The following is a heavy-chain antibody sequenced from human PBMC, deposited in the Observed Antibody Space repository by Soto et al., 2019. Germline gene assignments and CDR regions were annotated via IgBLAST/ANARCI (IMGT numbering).Heavy chain of an antibody. V-gene: IGHV3-9*01. CDR1: GFTFDDYA. J-gene: IGHJ4*02. CDR3: AKGLIIPAEIDC. Sequence: EVQLMESGGGLVQSGRSLRLSCAASGFTFDDYAMHWVRQAPGKGLEWVSGISWDSDTIGYADSVKGRFTISRDNAKNSLYLQMNSLRAEDTALYYCAKGLIIPAEIDCWGQGTLVTVSS. CDR2: ISWDSDTI. D-gene: IGHD2-2*02.